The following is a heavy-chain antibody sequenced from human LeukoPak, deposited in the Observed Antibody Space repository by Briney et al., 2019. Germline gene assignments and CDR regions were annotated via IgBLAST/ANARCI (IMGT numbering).Heavy chain of an antibody. V-gene: IGHV3-30*02. Sequence: GGSLRLSCAASGFPFSTYTMSWVRQAPGKGLEWVAFIRLDGSNKYYADSVKGRFTISRDNSKNTLFLQMNSLRAEDTAVYYCAKDPVNSLGFDYWGQGTLVTVSS. CDR3: AKDPVNSLGFDY. CDR2: IRLDGSNK. J-gene: IGHJ4*02. D-gene: IGHD3-16*01. CDR1: GFPFSTYT.